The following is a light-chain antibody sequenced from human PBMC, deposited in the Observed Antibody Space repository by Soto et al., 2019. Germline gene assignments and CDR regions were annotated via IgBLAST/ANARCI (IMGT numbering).Light chain of an antibody. Sequence: DIPMTQSPSSLSASVGDRVTITCRASQHISIYLNWYQQRPGTAPKLLIFAASSLQSGVPSRFSGSGSGTDFTLTISSLQPEDFATYYCQQSYSNVMHTFGQGTKLEI. CDR2: AAS. CDR1: QHISIY. V-gene: IGKV1-39*01. J-gene: IGKJ2*01. CDR3: QQSYSNVMHT.